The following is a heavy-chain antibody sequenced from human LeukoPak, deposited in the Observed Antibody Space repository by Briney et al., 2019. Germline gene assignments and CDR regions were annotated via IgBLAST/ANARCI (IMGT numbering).Heavy chain of an antibody. D-gene: IGHD6-19*01. CDR2: VSYSGST. CDR3: ARHGGGWSFDY. Sequence: SETLSLTCTISGGSISGYYWSWIRQPPGKGLEWIGYVSYSGSTNYNPSLKSRVSISVDTSKNQFSLNLNSLTAAHTAVYYCARHGGGWSFDYWGQGTLITVSS. J-gene: IGHJ4*02. V-gene: IGHV4-59*08. CDR1: GGSISGYY.